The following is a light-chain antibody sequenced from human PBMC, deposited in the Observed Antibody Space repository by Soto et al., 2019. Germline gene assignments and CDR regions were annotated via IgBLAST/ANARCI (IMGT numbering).Light chain of an antibody. CDR1: QSISMY. CDR2: GAS. J-gene: IGKJ5*01. V-gene: IGKV3-20*01. Sequence: IDLTLSPVTLSYSQGERTILSCKECQSISMYLAWYQQTTGQGPRLLIYGASSRATGTPDRFSGSGSGTDFTLTFNRLEPEDFAVYYCQQYGSSPLSTFGKVTRLEIK. CDR3: QQYGSSPLST.